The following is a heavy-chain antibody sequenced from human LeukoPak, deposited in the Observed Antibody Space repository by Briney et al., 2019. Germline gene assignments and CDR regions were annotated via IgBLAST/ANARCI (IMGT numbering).Heavy chain of an antibody. Sequence: GGSLRLSCAASGFTFTNYWMSWVRQAPGKGLELVANIKQDRSEKYYVDSVKGRFTISRDNAKNSLYLQMNSLRAEDTAVYYCARHLSGVTGYTYGRGIDYWGQGTLVTVSS. CDR3: ARHLSGVTGYTYGRGIDY. D-gene: IGHD5-18*01. CDR2: IKQDRSEK. J-gene: IGHJ4*02. CDR1: GFTFTNYW. V-gene: IGHV3-7*01.